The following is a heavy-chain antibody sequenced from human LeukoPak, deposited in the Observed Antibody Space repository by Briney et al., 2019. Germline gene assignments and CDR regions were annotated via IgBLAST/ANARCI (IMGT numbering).Heavy chain of an antibody. CDR2: VYYSGSS. V-gene: IGHV4-39*07. D-gene: IGHD3-3*01. CDR1: GGSISTSSYY. Sequence: SETLSLTCTVSGGSISTSSYYWGWIRQPPGKGLEWIGSVYYSGSSYYNPSLKSRVTISVDMSRNQFSLKLTSVTAADTAVYYCARDRASRTSGYYGSWFDPWGQGTLVTVSS. CDR3: ARDRASRTSGYYGSWFDP. J-gene: IGHJ5*02.